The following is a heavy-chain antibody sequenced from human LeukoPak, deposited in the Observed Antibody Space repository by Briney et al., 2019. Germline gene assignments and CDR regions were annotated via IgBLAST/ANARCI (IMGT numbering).Heavy chain of an antibody. J-gene: IGHJ3*02. D-gene: IGHD2-21*02. V-gene: IGHV1-69*13. CDR1: GGTFSSYA. CDR2: VIPIFGTA. Sequence: SVKVSCKASGGTFSSYAISWVRQAPGQGLEWMGGVIPIFGTANYAQKFQGRVTITADESTSTAYMELSSLRSEDTAVYYCARAHCGGDCPDAFDIWGQGTMVTVSS. CDR3: ARAHCGGDCPDAFDI.